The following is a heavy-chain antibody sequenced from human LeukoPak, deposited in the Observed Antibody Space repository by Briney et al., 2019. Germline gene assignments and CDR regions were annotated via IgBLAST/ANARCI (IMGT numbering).Heavy chain of an antibody. V-gene: IGHV1-18*01. J-gene: IGHJ4*02. CDR1: GYTFTSYG. CDR2: ISAYNGNT. CDR3: ARSRSYDSSGPDY. D-gene: IGHD3-22*01. Sequence: GASGKVSCKASGYTFTSYGIGLVRQAPGQGQEWMGWISAYNGNTSYAQKLQGSVTMTTDTSTSTAYMELRSLRSDDTAVYYCARSRSYDSSGPDYWGQGTLVTVSS.